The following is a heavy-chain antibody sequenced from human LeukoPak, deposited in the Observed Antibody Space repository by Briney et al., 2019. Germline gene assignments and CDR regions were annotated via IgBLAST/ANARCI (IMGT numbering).Heavy chain of an antibody. CDR2: IWYDGSNK. J-gene: IGHJ6*02. CDR1: GFTFSSYG. Sequence: GRSLRLSCAASGFTFSSYGMHWVRQAPGKGLEWVAVIWYDGSNKYYADSVKGRFTISRDNSKNTLYLQMNSLRAEDTAVYYCARDLAYDFWSGYYSYYYYGMDVWGQGTTVTVSS. V-gene: IGHV3-33*01. CDR3: ARDLAYDFWSGYYSYYYYGMDV. D-gene: IGHD3-3*01.